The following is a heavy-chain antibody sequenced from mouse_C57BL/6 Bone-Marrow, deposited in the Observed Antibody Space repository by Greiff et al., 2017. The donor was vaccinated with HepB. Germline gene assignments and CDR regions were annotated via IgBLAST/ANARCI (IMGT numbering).Heavy chain of an antibody. CDR2: IYPRSGNT. D-gene: IGHD2-4*01. V-gene: IGHV1-81*01. Sequence: VQLVESGAELARPGASVKLSCKASGYTFTSYGISWVKQRTGQGLEWIGEIYPRSGNTYYNEKFKGKATLTADKSSSTAYMELRSLTSEDSAVYFCAREMYYDYGGFAYWGQGTLVTVSA. CDR3: AREMYYDYGGFAY. CDR1: GYTFTSYG. J-gene: IGHJ3*01.